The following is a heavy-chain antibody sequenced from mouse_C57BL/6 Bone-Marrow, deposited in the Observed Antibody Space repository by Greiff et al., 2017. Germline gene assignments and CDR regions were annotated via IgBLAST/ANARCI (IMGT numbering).Heavy chain of an antibody. Sequence: QVQLQQPGAELVMPGASVKLSCKASGYTFTSYWMHWVKQRPGQGLEWIGEIDPSDSYTNYNQKFKGKSTLTVDKSSSTAYMQLSSLTSEDSAVYYCARGPPCAYWGQGTLVTVSA. CDR2: IDPSDSYT. J-gene: IGHJ3*01. CDR3: ARGPPCAY. CDR1: GYTFTSYW. V-gene: IGHV1-69*01.